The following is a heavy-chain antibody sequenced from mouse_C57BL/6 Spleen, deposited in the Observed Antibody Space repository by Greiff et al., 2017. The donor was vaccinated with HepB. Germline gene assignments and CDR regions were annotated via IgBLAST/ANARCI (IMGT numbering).Heavy chain of an antibody. J-gene: IGHJ4*01. CDR3: TRGGYGSSEGPMDY. CDR1: GFTFSSYA. Sequence: EVQRVESGEGLVKPGGSLKLSCAASGFTFSSYAMSWVRQTPEKRLEWVAYISSGGDYIYYADTVKGRFTISRDNARNTLYLQMSSLKSEDTAMYYCTRGGYGSSEGPMDYWGQGTSVTVSS. D-gene: IGHD1-1*01. CDR2: ISSGGDYI. V-gene: IGHV5-9-1*02.